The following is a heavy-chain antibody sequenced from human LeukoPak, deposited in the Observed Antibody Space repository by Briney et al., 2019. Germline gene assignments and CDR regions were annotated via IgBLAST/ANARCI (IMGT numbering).Heavy chain of an antibody. D-gene: IGHD4-17*01. Sequence: GSSVKVSCKASGGTFSSYAISWVRQAPGQGLEWMGRIIPIFGTANYAQKFQCRVTMTTDESTSTAYMELSSLRSEDTAVYYCAREYYGDYPGYWGQGTLVTVSS. CDR1: GGTFSSYA. CDR2: IIPIFGTA. J-gene: IGHJ4*02. CDR3: AREYYGDYPGY. V-gene: IGHV1-69*05.